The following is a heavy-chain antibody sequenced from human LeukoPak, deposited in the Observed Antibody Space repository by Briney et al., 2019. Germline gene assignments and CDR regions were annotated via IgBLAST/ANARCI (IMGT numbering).Heavy chain of an antibody. Sequence: GGSLRLSCAASGFIFSTYGMHWVRQAPGKGLEWLAVISYDGSKKYYADSVKGRFTISRDNSKNTLYVEMNSLRAEDTAVYYCASRHYYDSSGPFDYWGQGTLVTVSS. CDR2: ISYDGSKK. V-gene: IGHV3-30*03. CDR3: ASRHYYDSSGPFDY. CDR1: GFIFSTYG. D-gene: IGHD3-22*01. J-gene: IGHJ4*02.